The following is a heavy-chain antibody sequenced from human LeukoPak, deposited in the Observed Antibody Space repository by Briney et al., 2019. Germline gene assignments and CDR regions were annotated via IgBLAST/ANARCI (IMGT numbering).Heavy chain of an antibody. CDR3: AKFTRIVVVVSVTEDAFDI. D-gene: IGHD2-15*01. CDR2: LSYDGSNK. Sequence: PGGSLRLSCAASGFTFSRYVMHWVRQAPGQGLEWVAALSYDGSNKYYADSVKGRVTISRDNSKNTLYLEMNSLRAEDTAVYYCAKFTRIVVVVSVTEDAFDIWGQGTMVTVSP. CDR1: GFTFSRYV. V-gene: IGHV3-30*18. J-gene: IGHJ3*02.